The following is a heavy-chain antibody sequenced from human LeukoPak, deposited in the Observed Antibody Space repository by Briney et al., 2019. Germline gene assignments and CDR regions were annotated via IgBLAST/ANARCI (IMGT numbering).Heavy chain of an antibody. V-gene: IGHV3-11*05. J-gene: IGHJ3*02. D-gene: IGHD3-22*01. CDR3: ARVGDSSGSDAFDI. CDR2: ISSSSSFT. Sequence: PGGSLRLSCVASGFTFSDYYMTWIRQAPGKGLEWVSYISSSSSFTTYADSVKGRFTISRDNAKNSLYLQMNSLRAEDTAVYYCARVGDSSGSDAFDIWGQGTMVTVSS. CDR1: GFTFSDYY.